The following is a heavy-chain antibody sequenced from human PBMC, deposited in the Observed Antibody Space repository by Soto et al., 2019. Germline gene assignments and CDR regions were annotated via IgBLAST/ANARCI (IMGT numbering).Heavy chain of an antibody. CDR2: INHSGST. CDR3: ARLKGYQLLHSNWFDP. CDR1: GGSFSGYY. D-gene: IGHD2-2*01. J-gene: IGHJ5*02. V-gene: IGHV4-34*01. Sequence: PSETLSLTCAVYGGSFSGYYWSWIRQPPGKGLEWIGEINHSGSTNYNPSLKSRVTISVDTSKNQFSLKLSSVTAADTAVYYCARLKGYQLLHSNWFDPWGQGTPVTVSS.